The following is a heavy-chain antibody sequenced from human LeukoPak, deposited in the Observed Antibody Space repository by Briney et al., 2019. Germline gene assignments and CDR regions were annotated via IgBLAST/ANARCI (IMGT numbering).Heavy chain of an antibody. CDR3: ASQGGGIVDY. CDR2: ISSSSSYI. CDR1: GYTFSSYS. D-gene: IGHD3-16*01. J-gene: IGHJ4*02. V-gene: IGHV3-21*01. Sequence: PGGSLRLSCAASGYTFSSYSVNWVRQAPGKGLEWVSSISSSSSYIYYADSVKGRFTISRDNAKNSLYLQMNSLRAEDTAVYYCASQGGGIVDYWGQGTLVTVSS.